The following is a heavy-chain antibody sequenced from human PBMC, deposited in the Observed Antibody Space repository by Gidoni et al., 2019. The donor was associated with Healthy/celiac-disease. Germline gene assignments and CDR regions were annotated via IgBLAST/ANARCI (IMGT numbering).Heavy chain of an antibody. CDR2: IIPIFGTA. J-gene: IGHJ4*02. CDR3: ARGSLTYYYDSSGLPPPGYFDY. V-gene: IGHV1-69*06. Sequence: QVQLVQSGAEVKKPGSSVKVSCKASGGTFSSYAISWVRQAPGQGLEWMGGIIPIFGTANYAQKFQGRVTITADKSTSTAYMELSSLRSEDTAVYYCARGSLTYYYDSSGLPPPGYFDYWGQGTLVTVSS. D-gene: IGHD3-22*01. CDR1: GGTFSSYA.